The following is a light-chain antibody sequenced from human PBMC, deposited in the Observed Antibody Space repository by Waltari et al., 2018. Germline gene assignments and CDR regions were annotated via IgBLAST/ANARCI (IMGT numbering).Light chain of an antibody. CDR1: QNVSIF. J-gene: IGKJ5*01. Sequence: EIVLTQSPATLSVSPGERATVSCRASQNVSIFLAWYQHKPGQAPRLIIYDVDNRATGIPPRFSGSGSGTDSTLTISRFESEDSAVYSCQQRSIWPPITFGQGTRLEIK. V-gene: IGKV3-11*01. CDR2: DVD. CDR3: QQRSIWPPIT.